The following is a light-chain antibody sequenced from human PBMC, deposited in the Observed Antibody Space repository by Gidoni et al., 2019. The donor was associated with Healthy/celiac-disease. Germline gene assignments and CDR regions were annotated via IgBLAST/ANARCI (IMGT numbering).Light chain of an antibody. CDR3: QKYYSTHI. CDR2: WAS. V-gene: IGKV4-1*01. CDR1: QSVLYSSNNKNY. Sequence: DIVLTPSPASLPVSLGESATINCKSSQSVLYSSNNKNYLAWYQQKPGQPPKLLIYWASTREYGVHDRLSGSGSGTDFTLTISSLQAEDVAVYYCQKYYSTHIFGQGTRLEIK. J-gene: IGKJ5*01.